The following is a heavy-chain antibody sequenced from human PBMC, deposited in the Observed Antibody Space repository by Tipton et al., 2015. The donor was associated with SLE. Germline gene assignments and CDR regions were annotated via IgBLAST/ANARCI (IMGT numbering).Heavy chain of an antibody. D-gene: IGHD1-7*01. CDR3: ARSLNWNYPLES. V-gene: IGHV4-31*03. Sequence: TLSLTCTVSGGSISSGGYYWSWIRQHPGKGLEWIGYIYYSGSTYYNPSLKSRVTISVDMSENHFSLNLDSVTAVDTAVYYCARSLNWNYPLESWGQGALVIVSS. CDR1: GGSISSGGYY. J-gene: IGHJ5*02. CDR2: IYYSGST.